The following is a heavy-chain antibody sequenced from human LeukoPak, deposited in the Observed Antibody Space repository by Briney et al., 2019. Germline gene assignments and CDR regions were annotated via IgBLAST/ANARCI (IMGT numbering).Heavy chain of an antibody. J-gene: IGHJ5*02. D-gene: IGHD2-8*01. CDR2: INHGGKT. CDR3: AKNGQSGFSFDP. Sequence: SETLSLTCAVYGGSFSGYYWSWIRQPPGKGLGWIGEINHGGKTNYNPSLKSRVTMSVDTSNNQFSLRLSSVTAADTAVYYCAKNGQSGFSFDPWGQGTLVTVSS. V-gene: IGHV4-34*01. CDR1: GGSFSGYY.